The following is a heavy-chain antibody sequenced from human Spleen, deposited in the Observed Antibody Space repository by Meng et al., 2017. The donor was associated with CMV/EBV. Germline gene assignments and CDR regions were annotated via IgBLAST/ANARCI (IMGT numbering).Heavy chain of an antibody. CDR3: ARRTTYYYYGMDV. J-gene: IGHJ6*02. D-gene: IGHD1-1*01. V-gene: IGHV3-11*01. CDR1: GFTFSDYY. CDR2: ISSSGTTI. Sequence: GGSLRLSCAASGFTFSDYYISWIRQAPGRGLEWVSYISSSGTTIYYTDSVKGRFTISRDNAKNSLYLQMNSLRAEDTAVYYCARRTTYYYYGMDVWGQGTTVTVSS.